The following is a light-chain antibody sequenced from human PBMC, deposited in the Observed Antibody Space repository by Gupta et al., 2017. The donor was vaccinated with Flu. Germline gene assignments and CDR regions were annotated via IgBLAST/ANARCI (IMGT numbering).Light chain of an antibody. V-gene: IGKV3D-15*01. CDR1: QSVSSN. CDR3: QQYNNWRPIT. Sequence: EIVMTQSPATMSVSPGEIATLSGRASQSVSSNLAWSQQKPGQAPRLLIYGASTRASGNPARLIGSGSGTEFTRTISSLQSEDFAVYYCQQYNNWRPITFGQGTRLEIK. CDR2: GAS. J-gene: IGKJ5*01.